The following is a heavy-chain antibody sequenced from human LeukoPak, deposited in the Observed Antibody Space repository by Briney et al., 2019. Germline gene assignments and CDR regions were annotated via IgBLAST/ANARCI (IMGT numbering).Heavy chain of an antibody. Sequence: ASVKVSCKASGYTFTSYDINWVRQATGQGLEWMGWMNPNSGNTGYAQKFQGRVTITRNTSISTAYMELSSLRSEDTAVYYCARVGRGVLRYFDWPRGDWFDPWGQGTLVTVSS. V-gene: IGHV1-8*03. CDR2: MNPNSGNT. D-gene: IGHD3-9*01. J-gene: IGHJ5*02. CDR3: ARVGRGVLRYFDWPRGDWFDP. CDR1: GYTFTSYD.